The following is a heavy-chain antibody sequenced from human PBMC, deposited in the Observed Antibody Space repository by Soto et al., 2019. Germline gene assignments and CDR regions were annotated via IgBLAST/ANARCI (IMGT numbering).Heavy chain of an antibody. Sequence: SETLSLTCTVSGGSISSSSYYWGWIRQPPGKGLEWIGSIYYSGSTYYKPSLKSRVTISVDTSKNQFSLKLSSVTAADTVVYYCARPFTDYGDSRYYFDYWGQGTLVTVSS. CDR1: GGSISSSSYY. CDR3: ARPFTDYGDSRYYFDY. D-gene: IGHD4-17*01. J-gene: IGHJ4*02. V-gene: IGHV4-39*01. CDR2: IYYSGST.